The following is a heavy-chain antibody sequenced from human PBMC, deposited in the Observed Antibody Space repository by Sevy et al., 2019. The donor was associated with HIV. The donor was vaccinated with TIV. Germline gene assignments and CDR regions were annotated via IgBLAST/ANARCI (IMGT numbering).Heavy chain of an antibody. CDR1: GFTFSTYA. J-gene: IGHJ6*02. Sequence: GGSLRLSCAASGFTFSTYAMTWVRQAPGKGLQWVSVISGSGGSTYYADSVKGRFTISRDNSKNTMYLQMNSLRAEDTAVYFCARAGGTTDWGMDVWGQGTTVTVSS. CDR3: ARAGGTTDWGMDV. CDR2: ISGSGGST. V-gene: IGHV3-23*01. D-gene: IGHD1-1*01.